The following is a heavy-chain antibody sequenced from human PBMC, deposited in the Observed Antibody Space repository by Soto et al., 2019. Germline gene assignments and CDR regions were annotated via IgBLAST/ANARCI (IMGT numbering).Heavy chain of an antibody. CDR3: AREDYGDSKIRYIYYYYGMDV. Sequence: ASVKVSCKASGYTFTSYGISWVRQAPGQGLERMGWISAYNGNTNYAQKLQGRVTMTTDTSTSTAYMELRSLRSDDTAVYYCAREDYGDSKIRYIYYYYGMDVWGKGTKVTVSS. D-gene: IGHD4-17*01. V-gene: IGHV1-18*01. J-gene: IGHJ6*04. CDR2: ISAYNGNT. CDR1: GYTFTSYG.